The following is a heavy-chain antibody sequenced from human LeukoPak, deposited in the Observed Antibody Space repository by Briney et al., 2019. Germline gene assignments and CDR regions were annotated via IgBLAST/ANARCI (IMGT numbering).Heavy chain of an antibody. D-gene: IGHD2-15*01. J-gene: IGHJ4*02. V-gene: IGHV3-30*04. CDR3: AREYGSSRYFDY. CDR2: ISYDGSNK. Sequence: GGSLRLSCAASGFTFSSYAMHWVRQAPGKGLEWVAVISYDGSNKYYADSVKGRFTISRDNSKNTLYLQMNSLRVEDTAVYYCAREYGSSRYFDYWGQGTPVTVSS. CDR1: GFTFSSYA.